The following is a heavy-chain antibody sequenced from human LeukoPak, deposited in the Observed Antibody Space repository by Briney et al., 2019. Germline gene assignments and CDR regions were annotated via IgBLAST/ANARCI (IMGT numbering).Heavy chain of an antibody. Sequence: KPSETLSLTCTVSGGSISSGGYYWSWIRQHPGKGLEWVGYIYYSGSTYYNPSLKSRVTISVDTSKNQFSLKLSSVTAADTAVYYCARGAPSSSWYCGWFDPWGQGTLVTVSS. CDR1: GGSISSGGYY. CDR3: ARGAPSSSWYCGWFDP. CDR2: IYYSGST. J-gene: IGHJ5*02. V-gene: IGHV4-31*03. D-gene: IGHD6-13*01.